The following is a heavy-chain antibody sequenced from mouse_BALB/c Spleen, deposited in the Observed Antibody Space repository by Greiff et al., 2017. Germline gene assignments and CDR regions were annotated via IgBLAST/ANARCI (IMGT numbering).Heavy chain of an antibody. CDR2: INSNGGST. CDR1: GFTFSSYY. J-gene: IGHJ4*01. V-gene: IGHV5-6-2*01. CDR3: ARQLYDYVAMDY. Sequence: EVMLVESGGGLVKLGGSLKLSCAASGFTFSSYYMSWVRQTPEKRLELVAAINSNGGSTYYPDTVKGRFTISRDNAKNTLYLQMSSLKSEDTALYYCARQLYDYVAMDYWGQGTSVTVSS. D-gene: IGHD2-3*01.